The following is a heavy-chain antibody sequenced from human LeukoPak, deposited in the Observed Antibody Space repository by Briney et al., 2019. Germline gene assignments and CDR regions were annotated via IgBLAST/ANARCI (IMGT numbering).Heavy chain of an antibody. V-gene: IGHV4-34*01. J-gene: IGHJ4*02. CDR2: INHSGST. CDR3: ARGAQTYYDKAPVDY. Sequence: SETLSLTCAVYGGSFSGYYWSWIRQPPGKGLEWIGEINHSGSTNYNPSLKSRVTISVDTFKSQFSLKLNSMTAADTAVYYCARGAQTYYDKAPVDYWGQGTLVTVSS. CDR1: GGSFSGYY. D-gene: IGHD3-22*01.